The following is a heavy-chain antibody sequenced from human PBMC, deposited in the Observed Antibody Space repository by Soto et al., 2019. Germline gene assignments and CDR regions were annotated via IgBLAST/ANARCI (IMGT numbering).Heavy chain of an antibody. CDR2: IYYSGST. V-gene: IGHV4-30-4*01. Sequence: SETLSLTCTVSGGSISSGDYYWSWIRQPPGKGLEWIGYIYYSGSTYYNPSLKSRVTISVDTSKNQFSLKLSSVTAADTAVYYCARTPRIAAAGLYYFDYWGQGTLVTVSS. CDR3: ARTPRIAAAGLYYFDY. J-gene: IGHJ4*02. D-gene: IGHD6-13*01. CDR1: GGSISSGDYY.